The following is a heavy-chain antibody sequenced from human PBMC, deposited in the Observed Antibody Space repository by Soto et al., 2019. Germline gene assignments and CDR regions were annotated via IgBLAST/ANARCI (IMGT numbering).Heavy chain of an antibody. V-gene: IGHV3-33*01. CDR1: GFTFSSYG. Sequence: GGSLRLSCAASGFTFSSYGMHWVRQAPGKGLEWVAVIWSDESNKYYADSVKGRFTISRDNSRNTLYLQMNSLRAEDTAVYYCARDYYGSGNYPYFDYWGQGTLVTSPQ. CDR2: IWSDESNK. D-gene: IGHD3-10*01. J-gene: IGHJ4*02. CDR3: ARDYYGSGNYPYFDY.